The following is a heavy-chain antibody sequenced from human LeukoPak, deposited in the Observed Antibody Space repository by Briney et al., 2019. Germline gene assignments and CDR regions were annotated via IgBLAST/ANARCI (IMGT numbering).Heavy chain of an antibody. J-gene: IGHJ4*02. Sequence: SVKVSCKASGSTFTSSAMQWVRQARGQRLEWIGWIVVGSGNTNYAQKFQERVTITRDMSTSTAYMELSSLRSEDTAVYYCAAAYYDSSGYYLAYWGQGTLVTVSS. V-gene: IGHV1-58*02. CDR3: AAAYYDSSGYYLAY. CDR1: GSTFTSSA. CDR2: IVVGSGNT. D-gene: IGHD3-22*01.